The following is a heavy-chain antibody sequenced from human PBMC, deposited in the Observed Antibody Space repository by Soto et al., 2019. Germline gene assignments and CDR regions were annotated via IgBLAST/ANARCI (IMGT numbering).Heavy chain of an antibody. CDR2: ISAYNGNT. CDR1: GYTFTSYG. CDR3: ARDDYGDYDGITSKGVAFDI. V-gene: IGHV1-18*01. J-gene: IGHJ3*02. Sequence: QVQLVQSGAEVKKPGASVKVSFKASGYTFTSYGISWVRQAPGQGLEWMGWISAYNGNTNYAQKLQGRVTMTTDTSTSTAYMELRSRRSDDTAVYYCARDDYGDYDGITSKGVAFDIWGRGTMVTVSS. D-gene: IGHD4-17*01.